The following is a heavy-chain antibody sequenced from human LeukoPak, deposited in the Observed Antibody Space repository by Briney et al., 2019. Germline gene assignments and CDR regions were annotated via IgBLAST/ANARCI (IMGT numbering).Heavy chain of an antibody. CDR3: ARSGIYSNYPSDY. Sequence: ASVKVSCKASGGTFSSYAISWVRQAPGQGLEWMGGIIPIFGTANYAQKFQGRVTITMDESTSTAYMELSSLRSEDTAVYYCARSGIYSNYPSDYWGQGTLVTVSS. D-gene: IGHD4-11*01. CDR2: IIPIFGTA. J-gene: IGHJ4*02. CDR1: GGTFSSYA. V-gene: IGHV1-69*05.